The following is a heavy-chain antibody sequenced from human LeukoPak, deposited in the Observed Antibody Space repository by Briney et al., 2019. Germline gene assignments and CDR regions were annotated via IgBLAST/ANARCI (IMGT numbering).Heavy chain of an antibody. CDR3: ARDYVGDNWFDP. D-gene: IGHD3-16*01. CDR1: DDSINSGDYY. V-gene: IGHV4-30-4*01. J-gene: IGHJ5*02. CDR2: VYYSGST. Sequence: PSQTLSLTCTVSDDSINSGDYYWSWIRQPPGKGLEWIGYVYYSGSTYYNPSLKSRVTISVDTSKNQFSLKLNSVTAADTAVYYCARDYVGDNWFDPWGQGTLVTVSS.